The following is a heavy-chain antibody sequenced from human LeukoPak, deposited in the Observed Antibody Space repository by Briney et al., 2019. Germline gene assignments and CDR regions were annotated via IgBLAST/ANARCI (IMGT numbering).Heavy chain of an antibody. Sequence: SQTLSLTCTVSGGSISSSSYYWGWIRQPPGKGLEWIGSIYYSGSTYYNPSLKSRVTISVDTSKNQFSLKLSSVTAADTAVYYCALKPAYYDSSGSTDYWGQGTLVTVSS. D-gene: IGHD3-22*01. V-gene: IGHV4-39*01. CDR2: IYYSGST. CDR1: GGSISSSSYY. CDR3: ALKPAYYDSSGSTDY. J-gene: IGHJ4*02.